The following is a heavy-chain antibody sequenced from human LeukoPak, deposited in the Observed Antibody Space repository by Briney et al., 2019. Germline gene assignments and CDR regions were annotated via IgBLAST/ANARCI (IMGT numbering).Heavy chain of an antibody. V-gene: IGHV4-4*07. CDR2: TYSSGST. CDR1: GGSISSYY. CDR3: ARGQYHLLYWYFDL. J-gene: IGHJ2*01. D-gene: IGHD2-2*01. Sequence: PSETLSLTCTVSGGSISSYYWSWIRQPAGKGLEWIGCTYSSGSTNYNPSLKSRVTMSVDTSKNQFSLKLSSVTAADTAVYYCARGQYHLLYWYFDLWGRGTLVTVSS.